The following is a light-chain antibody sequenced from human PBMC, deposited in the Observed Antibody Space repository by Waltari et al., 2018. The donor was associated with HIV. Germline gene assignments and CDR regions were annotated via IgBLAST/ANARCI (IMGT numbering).Light chain of an antibody. CDR2: AAS. CDR3: QQSYTTLTWT. CDR1: QSIRNY. Sequence: DIQMTQSPSSLSASVGDGVTITCRASQSIRNYLNWYQQKSGKAPKLLIYAASSLHSGGPLRFSGNGSGADFTLTISSLQPEESATCFCQQSYTTLTWTFGQGTKVEV. V-gene: IGKV1-39*01. J-gene: IGKJ1*01.